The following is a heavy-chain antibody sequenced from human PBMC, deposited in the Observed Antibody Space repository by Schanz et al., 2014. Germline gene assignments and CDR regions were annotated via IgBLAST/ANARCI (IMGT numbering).Heavy chain of an antibody. CDR1: GFIFSTYN. V-gene: IGHV3-48*02. CDR2: ISSSSSSK. Sequence: EVQLVESGGGLVQPGGSLRLSCAASGFIFSTYNMNWVRQAPGKGLEWVSFISSSSSSKHYGDSVKGRFTISRDNAENLLYLQMSSLRDEDTAVYYCAKGQLLSYYFDYWGQGTLVTVSS. D-gene: IGHD2-21*01. J-gene: IGHJ4*02. CDR3: AKGQLLSYYFDY.